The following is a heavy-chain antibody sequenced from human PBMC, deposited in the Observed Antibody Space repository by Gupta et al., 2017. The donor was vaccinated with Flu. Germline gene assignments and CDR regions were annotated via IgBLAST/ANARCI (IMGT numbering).Heavy chain of an antibody. CDR2: ISYDGNNK. Sequence: HWARQAPGKGLEWVAVISYDGNNKYYAESEKGRFTVSRDKSQNTLYLQMNSLRAEDTAVYYCARVATYYYDSSAYYDYFDYWGQGTLVTVSS. V-gene: IGHV3-30-3*01. CDR3: ARVATYYYDSSAYYDYFDY. D-gene: IGHD3-22*01. J-gene: IGHJ4*02.